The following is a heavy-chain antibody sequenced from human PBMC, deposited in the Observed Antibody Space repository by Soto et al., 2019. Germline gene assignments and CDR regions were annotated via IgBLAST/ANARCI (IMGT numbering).Heavy chain of an antibody. D-gene: IGHD3-22*01. Sequence: QVQLVESGGGVVQPGRSLRLSCAASGFTFSSYGMHWVRQAPGKGLEWVAVIWYDGSNKYYADSVKGRFTISRDNSKNPLYLQMNRLRAEDTAVYYCARDRGDYSSGIYPSDYWGQGTLVTVSS. V-gene: IGHV3-33*01. J-gene: IGHJ4*02. CDR2: IWYDGSNK. CDR1: GFTFSSYG. CDR3: ARDRGDYSSGIYPSDY.